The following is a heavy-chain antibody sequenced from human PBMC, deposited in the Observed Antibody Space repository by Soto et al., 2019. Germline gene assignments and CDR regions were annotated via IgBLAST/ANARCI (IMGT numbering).Heavy chain of an antibody. D-gene: IGHD5-12*01. V-gene: IGHV3-21*06. CDR3: TRDFGGYDSITTVDF. J-gene: IGHJ4*02. CDR2: ISSSSRFI. CDR1: GFTFSNYG. Sequence: GGSLRLSCGASGFTFSNYGVNWVRQAPGKGLEWVSSISSSSRFIFYADSVRGRFTISRDNAKNSLYLQMNSLRAEDTAIYYCTRDFGGYDSITTVDFWGQGTLVTVSS.